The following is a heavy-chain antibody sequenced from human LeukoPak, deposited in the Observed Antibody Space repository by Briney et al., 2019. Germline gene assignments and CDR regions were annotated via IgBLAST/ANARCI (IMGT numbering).Heavy chain of an antibody. CDR3: ARVTALHVVVFDY. J-gene: IGHJ4*02. CDR1: GGTFSSYA. CDR2: IIPIFGTA. V-gene: IGHV1-69*13. D-gene: IGHD2-21*01. Sequence: SVKVSCKASGGTFSSYAISWVRQAPGQGLEWMGGIIPIFGTANYAQKFQGRVTITADESTSTAYMELSSLRSEDTAVYYCARVTALHVVVFDYWGQGTLVTVSS.